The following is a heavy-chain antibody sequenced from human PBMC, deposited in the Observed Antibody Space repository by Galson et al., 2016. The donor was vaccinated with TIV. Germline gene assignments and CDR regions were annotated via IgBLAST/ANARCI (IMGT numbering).Heavy chain of an antibody. CDR1: GFSLPTSGVG. CDR3: AYLPNMFYYGMDV. Sequence: PALVKPPQTLTLTCTFSGFSLPTSGVGVGWIRQPPGKALEWLAHIYWADDERYSPSLKSRLTITKDTSKNQVVLTMTNMDPVDAATFYCAYLPNMFYYGMDVWGQGTTVTVSS. V-gene: IGHV2-5*02. CDR2: IYWADDE. D-gene: IGHD3-10*02. J-gene: IGHJ6*02.